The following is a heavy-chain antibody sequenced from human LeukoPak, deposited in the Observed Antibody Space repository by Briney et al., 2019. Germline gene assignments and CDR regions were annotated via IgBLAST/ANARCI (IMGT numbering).Heavy chain of an antibody. Sequence: SETLSLTCTVSGGSISSYYWSWIRQPAGKGLEWIGRIYTSGSTNYNPSLKSRVTMSVDTFKNQFSLKLSSVTAADTAVYYCARGEITMVRGVPRGWFDPWGQGTLVTVSS. CDR1: GGSISSYY. V-gene: IGHV4-4*07. CDR2: IYTSGST. J-gene: IGHJ5*02. CDR3: ARGEITMVRGVPRGWFDP. D-gene: IGHD3-10*01.